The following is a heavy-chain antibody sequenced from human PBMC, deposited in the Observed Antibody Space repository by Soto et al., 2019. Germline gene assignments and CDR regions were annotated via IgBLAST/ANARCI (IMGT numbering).Heavy chain of an antibody. V-gene: IGHV4-4*07. CDR1: RASIYTYS. J-gene: IGHJ4*02. CDR3: ATIVGANDY. D-gene: IGHD1-26*01. Sequence: SETLSLTCTVSRASIYTYSWTWIRQPAGKGLQWIGHIYSSGSANYSPSLKSRVSMSVDSSKNQISLKLSSVTAADPAVYYCATIVGANDYWGQGTLVTVSS. CDR2: IYSSGSA.